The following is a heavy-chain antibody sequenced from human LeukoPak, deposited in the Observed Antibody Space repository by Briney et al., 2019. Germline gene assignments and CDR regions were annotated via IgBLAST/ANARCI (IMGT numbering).Heavy chain of an antibody. CDR2: INPNSGGT. D-gene: IGHD3-16*01. Sequence: ASVKVSCKASGYTFTSYDINWVRQATGQGLEWMGWINPNSGGTNYAQKFQGRVTLTRDTSISTAYMELSRLRSDDTAVYYCASLWGYGDSYWGQGTLVTVSS. V-gene: IGHV1-2*02. J-gene: IGHJ4*02. CDR1: GYTFTSYD. CDR3: ASLWGYGDSY.